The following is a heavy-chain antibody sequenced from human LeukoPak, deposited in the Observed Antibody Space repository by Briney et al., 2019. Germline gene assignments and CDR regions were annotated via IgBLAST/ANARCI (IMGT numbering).Heavy chain of an antibody. CDR3: ASVENYYDSSGYC. Sequence: PGGSLRLSCAASGFTFSSYWMHWVRQAPGKGLEWVSYISSSGSTIYYADSVKGRFTISRDNAKNSLYLQMNSLRAEDTAVYYCASVENYYDSSGYCWGQGTLVTVSS. CDR1: GFTFSSYW. D-gene: IGHD3-22*01. V-gene: IGHV3-48*04. J-gene: IGHJ4*02. CDR2: ISSSGSTI.